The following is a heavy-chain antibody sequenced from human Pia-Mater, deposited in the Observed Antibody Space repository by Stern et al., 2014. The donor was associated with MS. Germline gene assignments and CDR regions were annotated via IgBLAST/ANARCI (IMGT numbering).Heavy chain of an antibody. CDR1: GYSFTDYW. V-gene: IGHV5-51*01. CDR2: INPGDSDT. Sequence: VQLGQSGAEVKKPGESLKISCKGSGYSFTDYWVGWVRQTPGKGLEWMGRINPGDSDTRYSQSFHGQVTLSVDKSISTAYLQWSSLRASDTAMYYCARLWEYDYLWGNCVRHYDYWGQGTLVTVSS. D-gene: IGHD3-16*01. J-gene: IGHJ4*02. CDR3: ARLWEYDYLWGNCVRHYDY.